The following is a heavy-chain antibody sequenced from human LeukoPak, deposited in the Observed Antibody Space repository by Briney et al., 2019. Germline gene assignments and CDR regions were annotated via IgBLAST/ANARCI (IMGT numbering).Heavy chain of an antibody. CDR3: AMGAASSSVWFDP. D-gene: IGHD2-15*01. J-gene: IGHJ5*02. V-gene: IGHV4-59*03. CDR2: SHYSGSI. CDR1: GGSISNYH. Sequence: PPETLSLTCTVSGGSISNYHWTWIRQPPGKGLEWIGYSHYSGSINYSPSLKSRVTISLDTSKNQFSLKLNSVTAADTAVYYCAMGAASSSVWFDPWGQGTLVTVSS.